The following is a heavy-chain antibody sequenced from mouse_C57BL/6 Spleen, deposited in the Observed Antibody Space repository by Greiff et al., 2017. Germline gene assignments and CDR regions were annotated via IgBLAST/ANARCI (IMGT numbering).Heavy chain of an antibody. CDR2: INPSNGGT. V-gene: IGHV1-53*01. J-gene: IGHJ2*01. CDR3: ASEGYSNFFDY. CDR1: GYTFTSYW. D-gene: IGHD2-5*01. Sequence: QVQLQQPGTELVKPGASVKLSCKASGYTFTSYWMHWVKQRPGQGLEWIGKINPSNGGTNYNEKFKSKATLTVDKSSSPAYMQLSSLTSEDSAVYYCASEGYSNFFDYWGQGTTLTVSS.